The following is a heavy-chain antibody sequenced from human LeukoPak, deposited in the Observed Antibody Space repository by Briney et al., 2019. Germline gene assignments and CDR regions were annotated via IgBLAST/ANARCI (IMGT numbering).Heavy chain of an antibody. V-gene: IGHV4-61*08. CDR1: GGSISSGGYY. CDR3: ARGAYPDAFDI. D-gene: IGHD2-21*01. J-gene: IGHJ3*02. CDR2: IYYSGST. Sequence: SQTLSLTCTVSGGSISSGGYYWSWIRQHPGKGLEWIGYIYYSGSTNYNPSLKSRVTISVDTSKNQFSLKLSSVTAADTAVYYCARGAYPDAFDIWGQGTMVTVSS.